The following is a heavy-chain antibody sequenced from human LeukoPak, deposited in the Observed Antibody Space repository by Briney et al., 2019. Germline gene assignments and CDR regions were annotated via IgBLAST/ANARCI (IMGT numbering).Heavy chain of an antibody. CDR1: GFTFSMYW. CDR3: AGGTGWLIDY. V-gene: IGHV3-7*03. Sequence: PGGSLRLSCAVSGFTFSMYWMNWVRQAPGKGLEWVAIIKQDGSEKFYVDSMEGRFAISRDNAKNSLYLQMNSLRAEDTAVYYCAGGTGWLIDYWGQGTLVTVSS. J-gene: IGHJ4*02. CDR2: IKQDGSEK. D-gene: IGHD6-19*01.